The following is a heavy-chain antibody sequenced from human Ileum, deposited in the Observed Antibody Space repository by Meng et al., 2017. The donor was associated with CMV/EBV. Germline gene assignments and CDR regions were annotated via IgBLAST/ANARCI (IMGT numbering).Heavy chain of an antibody. Sequence: SVKVSCKASGYTFTTYGISWVRQAPGQGLEWMGWISGYNGNTDYAQKFQGRVTMTTDTSTNTVYLDLRSLRSDDTALYYCARDGYSSSSYDAFDIWGQGTMVTVSS. V-gene: IGHV1-18*01. CDR2: ISGYNGNT. J-gene: IGHJ3*02. D-gene: IGHD6-6*01. CDR1: GYTFTTYG. CDR3: ARDGYSSSSYDAFDI.